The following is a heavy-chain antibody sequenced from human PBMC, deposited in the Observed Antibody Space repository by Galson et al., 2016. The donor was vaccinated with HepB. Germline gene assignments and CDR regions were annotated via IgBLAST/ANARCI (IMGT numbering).Heavy chain of an antibody. CDR2: ISYGGSNE. D-gene: IGHD3-16*01. J-gene: IGHJ4*02. CDR1: GFNFATYA. V-gene: IGHV3-30-3*02. Sequence: SLRLSCAASGFNFATYAMHWVRQAQGKGLEWLAVISYGGSNENYADSVKGRFSISRDNSKNTLYLQMNSLRAEDTAVYYCAKYVWGYWEYFDYWGQGTLVTVSS. CDR3: AKYVWGYWEYFDY.